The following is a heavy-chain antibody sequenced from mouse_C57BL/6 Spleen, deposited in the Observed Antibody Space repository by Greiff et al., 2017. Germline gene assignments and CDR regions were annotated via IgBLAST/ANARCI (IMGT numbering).Heavy chain of an antibody. CDR3: ARCGSSFYYFDY. CDR2: IYPRSGNT. Sequence: QVQLQQSGAELARPGASVKLSCKASGYTFTSYGISWVKQRTGQGLEWIGEIYPRSGNTYYNEKFKGKATLTADKSSSTAYMELRSLTSEDSAVYFCARCGSSFYYFDYWGQGTTLTVSS. J-gene: IGHJ2*01. V-gene: IGHV1-81*01. D-gene: IGHD1-1*01. CDR1: GYTFTSYG.